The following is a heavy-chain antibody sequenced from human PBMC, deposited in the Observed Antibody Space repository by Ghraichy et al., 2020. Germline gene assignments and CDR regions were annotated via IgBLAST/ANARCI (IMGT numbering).Heavy chain of an antibody. CDR2: ISSSSSYI. Sequence: GGSLRLSCAASGFTFSSYSMNWVRQAPGKGLEWVSSISSSSSYIYYAYSVKGRFTISRDNAKNSLYLQMNSLRAEDTAVYYCARDVPYGDYNYWGQGTLVTVSS. D-gene: IGHD4-17*01. CDR1: GFTFSSYS. J-gene: IGHJ4*02. CDR3: ARDVPYGDYNY. V-gene: IGHV3-21*01.